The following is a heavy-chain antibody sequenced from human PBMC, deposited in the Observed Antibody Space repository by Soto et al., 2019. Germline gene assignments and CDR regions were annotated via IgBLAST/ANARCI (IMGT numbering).Heavy chain of an antibody. V-gene: IGHV4-30-4*01. Sequence: QVQLQESGSGLVKPSQSLSLTCTVSGVSLNTADTWWSWIRQSPGKGLEFIGYYHSGGSTYYDASFRSRVIISADTSNSQFSLKLSSVTVADTTVYFCVRSRQMESGNDYSLDVWGQETRVTVSS. CDR3: VRSRQMESGNDYSLDV. D-gene: IGHD1-1*01. J-gene: IGHJ6*02. CDR2: YHSGGST. CDR1: GVSLNTADTW.